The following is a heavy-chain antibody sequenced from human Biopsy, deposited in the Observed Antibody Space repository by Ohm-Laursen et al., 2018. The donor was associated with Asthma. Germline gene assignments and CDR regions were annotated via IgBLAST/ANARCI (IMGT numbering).Heavy chain of an antibody. D-gene: IGHD2-21*02. J-gene: IGHJ4*02. CDR1: GVSISSDY. CDR2: IYYSGST. CDR3: ARGISRVTGLFDHFDS. V-gene: IGHV4-59*01. Sequence: TLSLTYTVSGVSISSDYWSWIRQPPGKGLEWIGHIYYSGSTNYQPSLKSRVTISVDTSKNQFSLKLRSVTAADAAVYYCARGISRVTGLFDHFDSWGQGTLVTVSS.